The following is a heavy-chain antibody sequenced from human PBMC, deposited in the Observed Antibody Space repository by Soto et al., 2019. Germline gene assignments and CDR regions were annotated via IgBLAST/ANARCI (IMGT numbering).Heavy chain of an antibody. CDR1: GYTFSNYG. V-gene: IGHV1-18*01. J-gene: IGHJ6*02. CDR3: ARDPGFGFGYSYAFAMDV. CDR2: ISGYNGNT. D-gene: IGHD5-18*01. Sequence: ASVKVSCKASGYTFSNYGISWVRQGPGQGLEWMGWISGYNGNTHYEEKVQDRIKMTTDTSTSTTYLELRSLRSDDTAVYFCARDPGFGFGYSYAFAMDVWXQGTTATVSS.